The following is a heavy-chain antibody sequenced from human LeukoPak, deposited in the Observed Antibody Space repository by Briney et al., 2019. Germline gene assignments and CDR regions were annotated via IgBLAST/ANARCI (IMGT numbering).Heavy chain of an antibody. CDR1: GGSISSHY. CDR3: ARGIAARSNSGWFDP. CDR2: IYYSGST. Sequence: SETLSLTCTVSGGSISSHYWSWIRQPPGKGLEWIGNIYYSGSTNYNPSLKSRVTISVDTSKNQFSLKLSSVTAADTAVYYCARGIAARSNSGWFDPWGQGTLVTVSS. J-gene: IGHJ5*02. V-gene: IGHV4-59*11. D-gene: IGHD6-6*01.